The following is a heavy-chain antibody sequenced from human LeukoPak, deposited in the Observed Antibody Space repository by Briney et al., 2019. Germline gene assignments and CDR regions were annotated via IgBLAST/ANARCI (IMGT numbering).Heavy chain of an antibody. D-gene: IGHD2/OR15-2a*01. CDR2: ISSDGSQT. CDR3: ARDTSMRSDY. CDR1: GFTFSSYW. V-gene: IGHV3-74*01. Sequence: GGSLRLSRAASGFTFSSYWIHWVRQAPGKGLVWVSCISSDGSQTRYADSVKGRFTVSRDNAKNTLYLQMNSLRAEDTAVYYCARDTSMRSDYWGQGTLVTVSP. J-gene: IGHJ4*02.